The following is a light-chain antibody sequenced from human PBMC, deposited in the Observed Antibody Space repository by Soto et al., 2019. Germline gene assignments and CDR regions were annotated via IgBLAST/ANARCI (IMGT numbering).Light chain of an antibody. Sequence: EIVLTQSPGTLSLSPGERATLSCRASQSISSTYLTWYHQRPGQAPRLLIYDASRRATGIPDRFSGSGSGTDFSLTISRLEPEDFATYYCQHVYDFPQPFGPGTKIEVK. CDR2: DAS. J-gene: IGKJ3*01. V-gene: IGKV3-20*01. CDR1: QSISSTY. CDR3: QHVYDFPQP.